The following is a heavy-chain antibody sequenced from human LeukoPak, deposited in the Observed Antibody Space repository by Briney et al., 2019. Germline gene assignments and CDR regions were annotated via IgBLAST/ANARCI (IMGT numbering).Heavy chain of an antibody. D-gene: IGHD3-9*01. CDR2: IWYDGSNK. Sequence: GGSLRLSCAASGFTFSSYGMHWVRQAPGKGLEWVAVIWYDGSNKYYADSVKGRFTISRDNSKNTLYLQMNSLRAEDTAVYYCARKRKDFDCDILTGGIDYWGQGTLVTVSS. J-gene: IGHJ4*02. V-gene: IGHV3-33*01. CDR1: GFTFSSYG. CDR3: ARKRKDFDCDILTGGIDY.